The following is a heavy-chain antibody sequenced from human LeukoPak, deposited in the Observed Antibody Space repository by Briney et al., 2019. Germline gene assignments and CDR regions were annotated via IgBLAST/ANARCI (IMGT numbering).Heavy chain of an antibody. J-gene: IGHJ6*03. V-gene: IGHV3-7*01. D-gene: IGHD3-10*01. CDR1: GFTFSSYW. CDR3: ARLVGYYYYYMDV. CDR2: IKQDGSEK. Sequence: GGSLRLSCAASGFTFSSYWMSWVRQAPGKGLEWVANIKQDGSEKYYVDSVKGRFTISRDNAKNPLYLQMNSLRAEDTAVYYCARLVGYYYYYMDVWGKGTTVTVSS.